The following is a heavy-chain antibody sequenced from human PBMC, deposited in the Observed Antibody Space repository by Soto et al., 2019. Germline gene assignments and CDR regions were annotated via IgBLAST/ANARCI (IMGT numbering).Heavy chain of an antibody. Sequence: PSETLSLTCTVSGGSVSSGSYYWSWIRQPPGKGLEWIGYIYYSGSTNYNPSLKSRVTISVDTSKNQFSLKLSSVTAADTAVYYCARHTVPNYYFDYWGQGTLVTVSS. CDR1: GGSVSSGSYY. CDR2: IYYSGST. D-gene: IGHD2-2*01. CDR3: ARHTVPNYYFDY. V-gene: IGHV4-61*01. J-gene: IGHJ4*02.